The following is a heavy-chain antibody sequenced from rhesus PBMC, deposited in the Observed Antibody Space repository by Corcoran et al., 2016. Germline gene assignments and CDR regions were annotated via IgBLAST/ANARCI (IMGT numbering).Heavy chain of an antibody. J-gene: IGHJ4*01. V-gene: IGHV2-95*01. Sequence: QVTLKESGPALVTPTQTLTLTCTFSGFSISTTGTGLGWIRRPQGKALQWLAIIYWYDSKYYSTSLKSRLTISKDTSKNQVVLTMTNMDPVDTATYYCARIVGTTRFDYWGQGVLVTVSS. CDR3: ARIVGTTRFDY. CDR1: GFSISTTGTG. CDR2: IYWYDSK. D-gene: IGHD1-44*01.